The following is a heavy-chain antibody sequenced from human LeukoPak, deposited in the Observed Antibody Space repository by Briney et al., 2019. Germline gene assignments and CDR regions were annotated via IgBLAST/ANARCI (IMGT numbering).Heavy chain of an antibody. Sequence: GRSLRLSCAASGFTFSSYAVHWVRQAPGKGLEWVAVISYDGSNKYYADSVKGRFTISRDNSKNTLYLQMNSLRAEDTAVYYCARDSSSAFRGYFDYWGQGTLVTVSS. CDR1: GFTFSSYA. D-gene: IGHD6-19*01. J-gene: IGHJ4*02. V-gene: IGHV3-30*04. CDR2: ISYDGSNK. CDR3: ARDSSSAFRGYFDY.